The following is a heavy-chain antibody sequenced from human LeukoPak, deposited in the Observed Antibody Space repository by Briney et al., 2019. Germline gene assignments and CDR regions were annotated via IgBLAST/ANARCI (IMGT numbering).Heavy chain of an antibody. J-gene: IGHJ4*02. CDR3: ARRARKPAFPLEYFDS. CDR2: IYPGDSDT. V-gene: IGHV5-51*01. CDR1: GYSFTSYW. Sequence: GESLKISCKGSGYSFTSYWIGWVRQMPGKGLEWMGIIYPGDSDTRYSPSFEGQVTMSADKSSNTVYLQWRSLKASDTATYYCARRARKPAFPLEYFDSWGQGTLVTVYS. D-gene: IGHD2-2*01.